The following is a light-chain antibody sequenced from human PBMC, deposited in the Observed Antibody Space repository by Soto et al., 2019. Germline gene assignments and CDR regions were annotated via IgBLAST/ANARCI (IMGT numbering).Light chain of an antibody. V-gene: IGLV1-44*01. Sequence: QSLLTQPPSASGTPGQRLTISCSGSRSNIGSNTVSWYQQLPGTAPKLLIYSNDQRPSGVPDRVSGSKSGTSASLAISGLQSDDEADYYCAAWDDSLNGYVFGTGTKVTVL. CDR3: AAWDDSLNGYV. CDR2: SND. J-gene: IGLJ1*01. CDR1: RSNIGSNT.